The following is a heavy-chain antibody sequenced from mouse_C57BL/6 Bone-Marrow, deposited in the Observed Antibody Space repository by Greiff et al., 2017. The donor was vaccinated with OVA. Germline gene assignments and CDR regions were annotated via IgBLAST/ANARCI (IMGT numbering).Heavy chain of an antibody. CDR1: GYTFTDYN. J-gene: IGHJ2*01. CDR3: ARLSYYGKGYFDY. D-gene: IGHD2-1*01. Sequence: VHVKQSGPELVKPGASVKIPCKASGYTFTDYNMDWVKQSHGKSLEWIGDINPNNGGTIYNQKFKGKATLTVDKSSSTAYMELRSLTSEDTAVYYCARLSYYGKGYFDYWGQGTTLTVSS. V-gene: IGHV1-18*01. CDR2: INPNNGGT.